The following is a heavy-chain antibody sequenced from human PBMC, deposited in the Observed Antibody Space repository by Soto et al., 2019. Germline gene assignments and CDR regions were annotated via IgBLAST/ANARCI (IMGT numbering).Heavy chain of an antibody. V-gene: IGHV3-48*02. Sequence: EVQLVESGGGLVQPGGSLRLSCAASGFTFSSYSMNWVRQAPGKGLEWVSYISSSSSTIYYADYVKGRFTISRDNAKNSLYLQMNSLRDEATAVYYCARESRFLKWLSLTWFDPWGQGTLVTVSS. CDR3: ARESRFLKWLSLTWFDP. D-gene: IGHD3-3*01. CDR1: GFTFSSYS. CDR2: ISSSSSTI. J-gene: IGHJ5*02.